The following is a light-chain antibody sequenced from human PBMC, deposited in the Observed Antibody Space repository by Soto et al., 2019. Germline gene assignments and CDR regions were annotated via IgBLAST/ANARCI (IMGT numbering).Light chain of an antibody. Sequence: QSVLTQPPSVSGSPGQSVTISCTGTSSDVGNYNYVSWYQQHPGKAPRLMIYDVSKRPSGVPGRFSGSKSGNTASLSISGLRAEDEAEYYCCSYAGSYTNVFGTGTKVTVL. CDR3: CSYAGSYTNV. V-gene: IGLV2-11*01. J-gene: IGLJ1*01. CDR2: DVS. CDR1: SSDVGNYNY.